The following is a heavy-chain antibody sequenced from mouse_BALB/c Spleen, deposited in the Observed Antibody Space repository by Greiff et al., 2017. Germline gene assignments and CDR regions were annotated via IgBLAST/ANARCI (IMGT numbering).Heavy chain of an antibody. CDR1: GFSLTSYG. J-gene: IGHJ4*01. CDR3: ARRGYDASYAMDY. Sequence: VQRVESGPGLVQPSQSLSITCTVSGFSLTSYGVHWVRQSPGKGLEWLGVIWSGGSTDYNAAFISRLSISKDNSKSQVFFKMNSLQANDTAIYYCARRGYDASYAMDYWGQGTSVTVSS. V-gene: IGHV2-2*02. CDR2: IWSGGST. D-gene: IGHD2-2*01.